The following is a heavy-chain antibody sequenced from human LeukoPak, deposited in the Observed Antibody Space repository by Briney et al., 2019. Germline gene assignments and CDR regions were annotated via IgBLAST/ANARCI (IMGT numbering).Heavy chain of an antibody. CDR1: GGSISSYY. D-gene: IGHD3-22*01. J-gene: IGHJ6*02. Sequence: PSETLSLTCTVSGGSISSYYWSWIRQPPGKGLEWIGYIYYSGSTDYNPSLKSRVTISVDTSKNQFSLKLSSVTAADTAVYYCARQYDSSGYGVPHYYYGMDVWGQGTTVTVSS. CDR3: ARQYDSSGYGVPHYYYGMDV. V-gene: IGHV4-59*08. CDR2: IYYSGST.